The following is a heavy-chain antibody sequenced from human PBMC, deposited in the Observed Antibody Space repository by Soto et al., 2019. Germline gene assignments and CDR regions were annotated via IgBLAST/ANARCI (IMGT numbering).Heavy chain of an antibody. CDR3: ARQGYDILTGYYNPFDY. D-gene: IGHD3-9*01. CDR2: IYYSGST. CDR1: GGSISSYY. J-gene: IGHJ4*02. Sequence: SETLSLTCTVSGGSISSYYWSWIRRPPGKGLEWIGYIYYSGSTNYNPSLKSRVTISVDTSKNQFSLKLSSVTAADTAVYYCARQGYDILTGYYNPFDYWGQGTLVSAPQ. V-gene: IGHV4-59*08.